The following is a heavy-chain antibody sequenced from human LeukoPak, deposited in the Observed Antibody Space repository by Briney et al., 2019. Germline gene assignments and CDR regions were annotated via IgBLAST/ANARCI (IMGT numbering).Heavy chain of an antibody. CDR3: AKDAPYYYDSSGLSVTREEINY. CDR2: IRYDGSNK. D-gene: IGHD3-22*01. J-gene: IGHJ4*02. CDR1: GFTFSSYG. V-gene: IGHV3-30*02. Sequence: GGSLRLSCAASGFTFSSYGMHWVRQAPGKGLEWVAFIRYDGSNKYYADSVKGRFTISRDNSKNTLYLQMNSLRAEDTAVYYCAKDAPYYYDSSGLSVTREEINYWGQGTLVTVSS.